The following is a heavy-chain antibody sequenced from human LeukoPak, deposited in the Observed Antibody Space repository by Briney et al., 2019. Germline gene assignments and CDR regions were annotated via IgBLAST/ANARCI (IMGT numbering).Heavy chain of an antibody. V-gene: IGHV3-48*03. CDR1: GFTFSSYE. J-gene: IGHJ4*02. CDR3: ARDYYDILTGYLTGNDY. CDR2: ISSSGSTI. Sequence: GGSLRLSCAASGFTFSSYEMNWVRQAPGKGLEWVSYISSSGSTIYYADSVKGRSTISRDNAKNSLYLQMNSLRAEDTAVYYCARDYYDILTGYLTGNDYWGQGTLVTVSS. D-gene: IGHD3-9*01.